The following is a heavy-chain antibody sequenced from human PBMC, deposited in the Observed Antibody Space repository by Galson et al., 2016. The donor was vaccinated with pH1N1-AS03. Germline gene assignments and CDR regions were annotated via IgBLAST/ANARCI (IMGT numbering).Heavy chain of an antibody. CDR2: IYPAVTT. CDR3: ARSPRTIAVAGTFPSRFDP. CDR1: GGSIRINH. D-gene: IGHD6-19*01. Sequence: SETLSLTCSVSGGSIRINHWGWIRQPPGRGLEWIGSIYPAVTTDYNPSLKSRVVMSVDTAKNQFSLRLSSVTAADTALYYCARSPRTIAVAGTFPSRFDPWGQGMLVTVSS. V-gene: IGHV4-4*07. J-gene: IGHJ5*02.